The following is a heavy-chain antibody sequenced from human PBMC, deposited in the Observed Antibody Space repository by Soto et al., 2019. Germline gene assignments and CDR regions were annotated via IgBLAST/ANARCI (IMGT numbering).Heavy chain of an antibody. V-gene: IGHV1-69*01. CDR2: IIPIFGTA. Sequence: QVQLVQSGAEVKKPGSSVKVSCKASGGTFSSYAISWVRQAPGQGLEWMGGIIPIFGTANYAQKFQGRVTITADESKSTADMERSRMRSEDTAVYYCARQSYEAVAGTRVDYWGQGTLVTVSS. D-gene: IGHD6-19*01. J-gene: IGHJ4*02. CDR3: ARQSYEAVAGTRVDY. CDR1: GGTFSSYA.